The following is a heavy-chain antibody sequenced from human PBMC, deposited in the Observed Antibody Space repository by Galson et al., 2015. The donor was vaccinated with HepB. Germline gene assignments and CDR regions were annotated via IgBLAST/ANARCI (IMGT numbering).Heavy chain of an antibody. Sequence: SVKVSCKASGYTFAGYAIHWMRQAPGQSLEWMGWISAGTGNTKYSQKFQGRVTFTRDTSANTVYMELSSLRSEDTAVFYCARTYDSSGYSFGHWGQGALVTVSS. CDR1: GYTFAGYA. D-gene: IGHD3-22*01. CDR2: ISAGTGNT. J-gene: IGHJ4*02. V-gene: IGHV1-3*01. CDR3: ARTYDSSGYSFGH.